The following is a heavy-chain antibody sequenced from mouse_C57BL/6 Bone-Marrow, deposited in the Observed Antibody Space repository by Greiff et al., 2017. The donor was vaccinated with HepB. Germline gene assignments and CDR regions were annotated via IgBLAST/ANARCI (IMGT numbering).Heavy chain of an antibody. V-gene: IGHV3-6*01. J-gene: IGHJ2*01. CDR2: ISYDGSN. CDR3: ARGVITGVYFDY. CDR1: GYSITSGYY. Sequence: EVQLQESGPGLVKPSQSLSLTCSVTGYSITSGYYWNWIRQFPGNKLEWMGYISYDGSNNYNPSLKNRISITRDTSKNQFFLKLNSVTTEDTATYYCARGVITGVYFDYWGQGTTLTVSS. D-gene: IGHD1-1*01.